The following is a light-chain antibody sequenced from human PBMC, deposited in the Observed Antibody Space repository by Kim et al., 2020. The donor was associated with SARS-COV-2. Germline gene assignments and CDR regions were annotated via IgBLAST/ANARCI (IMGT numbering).Light chain of an antibody. Sequence: FSPGARATLACMASQSVSSYLAWYQQKPGQAPRLLIYDASNRATGIPARFSGSGSGTDFTLTISSLEPEDFAVYYCQQRSDWPLTFGGGTKVDIK. CDR3: QQRSDWPLT. V-gene: IGKV3-11*01. CDR2: DAS. CDR1: QSVSSY. J-gene: IGKJ4*01.